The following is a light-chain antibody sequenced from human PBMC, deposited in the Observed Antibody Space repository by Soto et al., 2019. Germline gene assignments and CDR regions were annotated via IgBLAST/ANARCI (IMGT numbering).Light chain of an antibody. V-gene: IGKV1-39*01. Sequence: DSQMPQAPPSLSASVGDRVTITCRASQGISTSLNWYQQKPGKAPKLLIYAASSLQSGVPSRFSGSGSETDFTLTISSLQSEHFATYACQASYSNSCSFG. CDR3: QASYSNSCS. CDR1: QGISTS. CDR2: AAS. J-gene: IGKJ1*01.